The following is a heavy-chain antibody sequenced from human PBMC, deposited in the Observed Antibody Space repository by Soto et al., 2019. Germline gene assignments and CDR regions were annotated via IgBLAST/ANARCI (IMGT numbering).Heavy chain of an antibody. CDR3: ARPYYDFWSGYPYGMDV. CDR2: MNPNSGNT. D-gene: IGHD3-3*01. V-gene: IGHV1-8*02. CDR1: GYTFTSYG. Sequence: ASVKVSCKASGYTFTSYGISWVRQAPGQGLEWMGWMNPNSGNTGYAQKFQGRVTMTRNTSISTAYMELSSLRSEDTAVYYCARPYYDFWSGYPYGMDVWGQGTTVTVSS. J-gene: IGHJ6*02.